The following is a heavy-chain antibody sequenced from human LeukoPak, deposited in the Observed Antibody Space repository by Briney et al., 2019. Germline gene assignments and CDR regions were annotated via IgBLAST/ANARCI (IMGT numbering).Heavy chain of an antibody. CDR1: GFMSSNYN. CDR2: ITNSGDAI. D-gene: IGHD2-15*01. J-gene: IGHJ6*03. V-gene: IGHV3-21*01. Sequence: GGALRLSCAACGFMSSNYNMNWVRQPLAKGGEWVSSITNSGDAIYYASAEKTGLTHSRHNAKKSLSLQMNSQRGAETAVYFCATDVAVVVVPTAPPPAPKYSYRDVWGKGTTVTVSS. CDR3: ATDVAVVVVPTAPPPAPKYSYRDV.